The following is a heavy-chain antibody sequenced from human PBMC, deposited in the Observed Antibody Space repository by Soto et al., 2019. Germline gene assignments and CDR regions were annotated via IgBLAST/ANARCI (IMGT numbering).Heavy chain of an antibody. V-gene: IGHV3-74*01. CDR1: GFTFTNYW. CDR3: TRESYDSSGYYHSSWFDP. D-gene: IGHD3-22*01. J-gene: IGHJ5*02. CDR2: INGDGTNT. Sequence: EVQLVDSGGGLVQPGGSLRLSCATSGFTFTNYWMHWVRQAPGKGLVWVSRINGDGTNTYYADSVRGRFTTSRDHAKNTLYLQMTSLRAEDTAVYYCTRESYDSSGYYHSSWFDPWGQGTLVTVSS.